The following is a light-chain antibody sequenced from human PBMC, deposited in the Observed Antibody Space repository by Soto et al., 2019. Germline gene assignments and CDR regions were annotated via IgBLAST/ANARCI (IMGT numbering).Light chain of an antibody. J-gene: IGKJ1*01. V-gene: IGKV1-5*03. CDR3: QQGWT. Sequence: DIQMTQSPSTLSASVGARVTITCRASQSISSWLAWYQQKPGKAPKLLIYKASSLESGVPSRFSGSGSGTELTLTISSLQPEDFAVYYCQQGWTVGQGTKVDIK. CDR1: QSISSW. CDR2: KAS.